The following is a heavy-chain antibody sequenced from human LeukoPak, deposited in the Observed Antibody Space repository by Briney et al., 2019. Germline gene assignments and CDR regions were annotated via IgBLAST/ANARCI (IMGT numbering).Heavy chain of an antibody. CDR3: ARGLYSSDLDY. Sequence: ASVKVSCKASVYTYTGYYMHWVRQAPGQGLEWMGRINPNSGGTNYAQKFQRRVTMTRDTSISTAYMELSRLRSDDTAVYYCARGLYSSDLDYWGQGALVTVSS. V-gene: IGHV1-2*06. D-gene: IGHD6-19*01. CDR1: VYTYTGYY. CDR2: INPNSGGT. J-gene: IGHJ4*02.